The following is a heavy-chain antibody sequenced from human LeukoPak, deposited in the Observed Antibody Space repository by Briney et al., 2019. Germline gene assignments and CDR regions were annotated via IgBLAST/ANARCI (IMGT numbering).Heavy chain of an antibody. CDR3: ARADRIAVAGT. J-gene: IGHJ4*02. D-gene: IGHD6-19*01. CDR2: VHYSGST. Sequence: SETLSLTCTVSGGSISNYYWNWIRQPPGKGLEWIGYVHYSGSTNYNPSLTSRVTISVDTSKYQISLKVNSVTAADTAVYYCARADRIAVAGTWGQGILVIVSS. V-gene: IGHV4-59*01. CDR1: GGSISNYY.